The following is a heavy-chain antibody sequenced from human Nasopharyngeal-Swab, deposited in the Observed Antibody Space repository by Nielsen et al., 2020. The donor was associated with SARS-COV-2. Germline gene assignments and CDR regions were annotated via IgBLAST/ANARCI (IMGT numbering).Heavy chain of an antibody. CDR1: GGTLTTYS. D-gene: IGHD6-6*01. CDR3: ARGIEYSSSSWFEY. CDR2: IFPLYGSV. J-gene: IGHJ4*02. V-gene: IGHV1-69*13. Sequence: SVKVSCKTSGGTLTTYSIAWVRQAPGQGLEWMGRIFPLYGSVDYAQRFQGRVTITADESTNTAHMELSSLRSEDTAMYYCARGIEYSSSSWFEYWGQGTLVSVSS.